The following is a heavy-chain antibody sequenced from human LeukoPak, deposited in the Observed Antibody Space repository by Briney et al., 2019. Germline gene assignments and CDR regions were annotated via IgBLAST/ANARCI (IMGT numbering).Heavy chain of an antibody. Sequence: PGGSLRLSCAASGFTFSSYAMSWVRQAPGKGLEWVSAISGSGGSTYYADSVKGRFTISRDNSKNTLYLQMNSLRAEDTAVYYCAKEFSDYYDSSAQGPSAEYFQHWGQGTLVTVSS. V-gene: IGHV3-23*01. CDR2: ISGSGGST. CDR1: GFTFSSYA. J-gene: IGHJ1*01. D-gene: IGHD3-22*01. CDR3: AKEFSDYYDSSAQGPSAEYFQH.